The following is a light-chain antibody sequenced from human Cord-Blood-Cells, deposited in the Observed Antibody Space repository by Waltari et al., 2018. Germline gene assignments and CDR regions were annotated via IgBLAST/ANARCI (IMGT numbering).Light chain of an antibody. J-gene: IGLJ3*02. CDR2: SNN. CDR3: AAWDDSLNGWV. V-gene: IGLV1-44*01. Sequence: QSVLTQPPSASGTPGQRVTISCSGSSSNIGSNTVNWYQQLPGTAPKLLNYSNNQRPSGVPDRFSGSKSGTSACLAISGLQSEDEANYYCAAWDDSLNGWVFGGGTKLTVL. CDR1: SSNIGSNT.